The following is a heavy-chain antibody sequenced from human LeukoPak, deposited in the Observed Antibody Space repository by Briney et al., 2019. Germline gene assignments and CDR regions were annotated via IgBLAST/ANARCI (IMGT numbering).Heavy chain of an antibody. CDR1: GYSFTSFR. V-gene: IGHV5-51*01. Sequence: GEFLKISCKGSGYSFTSFRIGWVRQMPGKGLEWMGIIYPGDSDTRYSPSFQGQVTISADKSISTAYLQWSSLKASDTAMYYCARQAGIAVAGPIDFDYWGQGTLVTVSS. CDR2: IYPGDSDT. J-gene: IGHJ4*02. CDR3: ARQAGIAVAGPIDFDY. D-gene: IGHD6-19*01.